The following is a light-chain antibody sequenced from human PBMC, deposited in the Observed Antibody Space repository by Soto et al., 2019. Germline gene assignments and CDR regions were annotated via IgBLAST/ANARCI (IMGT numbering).Light chain of an antibody. CDR3: CSYAGSSTWV. J-gene: IGLJ3*02. CDR2: EGS. Sequence: QSALTQPASVSGSPGQSITISCTGTSSDVGSYNLVSWYQQHPGKAPNLMIYEGSKRPSGVSNRFSGSKSGNTASLTISGRQAEDEADYYCCSYAGSSTWVFGGGTKVTVL. V-gene: IGLV2-23*01. CDR1: SSDVGSYNL.